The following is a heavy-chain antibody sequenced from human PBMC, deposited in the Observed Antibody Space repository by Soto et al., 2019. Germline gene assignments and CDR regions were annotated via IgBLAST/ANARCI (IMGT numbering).Heavy chain of an antibody. Sequence: EVQLVESGGGLVQPGGSLRLSCAASGFTFSSYSMKWVRQAPGKGLEWVSYISSSSSTIYYADSVRGRFTISRDNAKHSLYLQMTSLRDEDTAVYYCTSCLSLYWGDCTGGREKFWCQGTLVTVPS. V-gene: IGHV3-48*02. J-gene: IGHJ4*02. D-gene: IGHD2-8*02. CDR3: TSCLSLYWGDCTGGREKF. CDR1: GFTFSSYS. CDR2: ISSSSSTI.